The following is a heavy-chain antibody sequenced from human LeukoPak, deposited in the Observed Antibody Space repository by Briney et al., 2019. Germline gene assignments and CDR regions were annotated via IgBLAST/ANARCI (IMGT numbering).Heavy chain of an antibody. Sequence: SETLSLTCAVYGGSFSGYYWSWIRQPPGKGLEWIGEIHHSGSTNYNPSLKSRVTISVDTSKNQFSLKLSSVTAADTAVYYCATKTRYDFWSGYYPNYFDYWGQGTLVTVSS. CDR3: ATKTRYDFWSGYYPNYFDY. J-gene: IGHJ4*02. V-gene: IGHV4-34*01. CDR2: IHHSGST. D-gene: IGHD3-3*01. CDR1: GGSFSGYY.